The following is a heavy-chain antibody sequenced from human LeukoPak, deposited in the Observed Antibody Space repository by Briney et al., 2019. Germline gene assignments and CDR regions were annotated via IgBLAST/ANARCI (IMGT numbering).Heavy chain of an antibody. CDR1: GYTFTSYD. J-gene: IGHJ6*03. CDR2: MNPNSGNT. D-gene: IGHD3-22*01. V-gene: IGHV1-8*03. Sequence: ASVKVSCKASGYTFTSYDINWVRQATGQGLEWMGWMNPNSGNTGYAQKFQGRVTITRNTSISTAYMELSSPRSEDTAVYYCARGLDSSGYYSYYYYMDVWGKGTTVTVSS. CDR3: ARGLDSSGYYSYYYYMDV.